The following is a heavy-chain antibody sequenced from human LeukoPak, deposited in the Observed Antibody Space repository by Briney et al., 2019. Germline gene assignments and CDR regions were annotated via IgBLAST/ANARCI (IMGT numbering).Heavy chain of an antibody. V-gene: IGHV3-23*01. D-gene: IGHD2-21*01. CDR2: ISDSGNT. CDR3: AKAPVTTCRGAYCYPFDY. CDR1: GFTFSSYA. J-gene: IGHJ4*02. Sequence: GGSLRLSCAASGFTFSSYAMSWVRQAPGKGLEWVSLISDSGNTYHADSVKGRFTISRDSSKNTLFLQMNRLRPEDAAVYYCAKAPVTTCRGAYCYPFDYWGQGTLVTVSS.